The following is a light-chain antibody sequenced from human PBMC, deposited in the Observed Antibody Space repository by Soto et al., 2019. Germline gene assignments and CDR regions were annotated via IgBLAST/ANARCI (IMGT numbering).Light chain of an antibody. V-gene: IGKV3-11*01. CDR2: DAS. CDR3: QQRSAWPFT. J-gene: IGKJ4*01. Sequence: IVLTQSPATLSLSPGERASLSCRASQTVGKDLAWYQVRPGQAPRLLIFDASTRATGVPPRFSGSRSGYDFTLTSSRLDPEDVALYYCQQRSAWPFTFGGGTSVLIK. CDR1: QTVGKD.